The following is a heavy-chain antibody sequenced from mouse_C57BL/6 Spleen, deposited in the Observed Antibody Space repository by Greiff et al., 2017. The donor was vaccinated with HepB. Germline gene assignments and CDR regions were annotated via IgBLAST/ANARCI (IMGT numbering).Heavy chain of an antibody. D-gene: IGHD2-4*01. CDR1: GYTFTSYD. CDR3: ARLVYYDYDPYYFDY. V-gene: IGHV1-85*01. Sequence: VQLQQSGPELVKPGASVKLSCKASGYTFTSYDINWVKQRPGQGLEWIGWIYPRDGSTKYNEKFKGKATLTVDTSSSTAYMELHSLTSEDSAVYFCARLVYYDYDPYYFDYWGQGTTLTVSS. CDR2: IYPRDGST. J-gene: IGHJ2*01.